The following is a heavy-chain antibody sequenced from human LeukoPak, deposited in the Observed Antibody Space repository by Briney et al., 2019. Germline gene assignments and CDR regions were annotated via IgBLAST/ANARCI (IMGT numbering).Heavy chain of an antibody. V-gene: IGHV1-24*01. CDR2: FYPEDGET. J-gene: IGHJ6*03. CDR3: ATVNQDDFWSSYYTDYYYYYYMDV. CDR1: GYTLTELF. D-gene: IGHD3-3*01. Sequence: ASVKVSCKVSGYTLTELFMHWVRQAPGKGLEWMGGFYPEDGETIYAQKFQGRVTMTEDTSTDTAYMELSSLRSEDTAVYYCATVNQDDFWSSYYTDYYYYYYMDVWGKGTTVTVSS.